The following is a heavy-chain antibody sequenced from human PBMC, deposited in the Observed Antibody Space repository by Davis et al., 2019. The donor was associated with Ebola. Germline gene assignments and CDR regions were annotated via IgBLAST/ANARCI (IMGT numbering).Heavy chain of an antibody. D-gene: IGHD6-19*01. Sequence: LRLSCAISGDSVSGRSGAWNWIRQSPSRRLSWLGRTYYKSKWYNDSATSVRGRITINPDTSQNRFSLQLNSVTPEDTAVYYCARGWQRSGMDVWGQGTTVTVSS. V-gene: IGHV6-1*01. CDR3: ARGWQRSGMDV. CDR1: GDSVSGRSGA. J-gene: IGHJ6*02. CDR2: TYYKSKWYN.